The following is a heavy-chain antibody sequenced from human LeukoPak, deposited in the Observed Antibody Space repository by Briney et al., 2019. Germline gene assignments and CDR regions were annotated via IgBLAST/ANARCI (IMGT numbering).Heavy chain of an antibody. V-gene: IGHV4-39*01. D-gene: IGHD3-22*01. Sequence: SETLSLTCTVSGGSTSSSSYYWGWIRQPPGKGLEWIGSIYYSGSTYYNPSLKSRVTISVDTSKNQFSLKLSSVTAADTAVYYCASPHIPMILFDDAFDIWGQGTMVTVSS. CDR1: GGSTSSSSYY. J-gene: IGHJ3*02. CDR3: ASPHIPMILFDDAFDI. CDR2: IYYSGST.